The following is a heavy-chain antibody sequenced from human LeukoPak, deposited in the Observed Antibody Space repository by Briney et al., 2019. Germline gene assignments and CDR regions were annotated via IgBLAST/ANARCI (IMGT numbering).Heavy chain of an antibody. D-gene: IGHD3-10*01. CDR1: GYTFTSYY. CDR2: INPSGGST. CDR3: ARGSRVWFGELSPFDY. J-gene: IGHJ4*02. V-gene: IGHV1-46*01. Sequence: ASVKVSCKASGYTFTSYYMHWVRQAPGQGLEWMGIINPSGGSTSYAQKFQGRVTMTRDTSISTAYMELSRLRSDDTAVYYCARGSRVWFGELSPFDYWGQGTLVTVSS.